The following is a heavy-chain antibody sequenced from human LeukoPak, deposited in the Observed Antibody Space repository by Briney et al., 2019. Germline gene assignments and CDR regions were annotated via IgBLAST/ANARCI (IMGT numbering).Heavy chain of an antibody. V-gene: IGHV1-8*01. Sequence: GASVKVSCKASGFTFTSYDINWVRQASGQGLECMGWMNPNNGNTGYAQKFQGRVTMTRDTSISTAYMELRGLRSEDTAVYYCVRDGEGVAISVNYWFDPWGQGTLVTVSS. CDR2: MNPNNGNT. CDR3: VRDGEGVAISVNYWFDP. J-gene: IGHJ5*02. D-gene: IGHD3-10*01. CDR1: GFTFTSYD.